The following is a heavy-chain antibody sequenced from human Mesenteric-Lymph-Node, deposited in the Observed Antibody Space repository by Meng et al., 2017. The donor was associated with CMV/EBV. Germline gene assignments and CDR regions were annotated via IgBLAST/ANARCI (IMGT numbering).Heavy chain of an antibody. D-gene: IGHD2-2*01. CDR3: AARVVVPAAMGFDY. V-gene: IGHV3-53*01. J-gene: IGHJ4*02. CDR1: GFTVSSNY. CDR2: IYSAGST. Sequence: GESLKISCAASGFTVSSNYMSWVRQAPGKGLEWVSVIYSAGSTYYADSVKGRFTISRDNSKTTLYLQMNSLRAEDTAVYYCAARVVVPAAMGFDYWGQGTLVTVSS.